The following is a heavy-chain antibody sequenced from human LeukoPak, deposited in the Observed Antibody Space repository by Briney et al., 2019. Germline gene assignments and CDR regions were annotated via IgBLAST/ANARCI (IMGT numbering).Heavy chain of an antibody. J-gene: IGHJ3*02. CDR2: IYASGTT. CDR1: GGSISSDSYY. CDR3: TRSVYI. D-gene: IGHD5/OR15-5a*01. V-gene: IGHV4-61*02. Sequence: TSQTLSLTCTVSGGSISSDSYYWSWTRQPAGKGLEWIGRIYASGTTDYNPSLKSRVTISVDTSKNQFSLKLSSVTAADTAVYYCTRSVYIWGQGTMVTVSS.